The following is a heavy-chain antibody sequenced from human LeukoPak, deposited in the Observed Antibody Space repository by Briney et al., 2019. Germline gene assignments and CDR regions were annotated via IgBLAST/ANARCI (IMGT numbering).Heavy chain of an antibody. CDR1: GFTFSTYN. CDR3: ARALWSGPVYYGMDV. V-gene: IGHV3-21*06. CDR2: ISSTSNYI. D-gene: IGHD3-10*01. Sequence: GGSLRLSCAASGFTFSTYNVYWVRQAPGKGLEWVSSISSTSNYIYYADPVKGRFTISRDNAKNSLYLQMNSLRAEDTAVYYCARALWSGPVYYGMDVWGQGTTVTVSS. J-gene: IGHJ6*02.